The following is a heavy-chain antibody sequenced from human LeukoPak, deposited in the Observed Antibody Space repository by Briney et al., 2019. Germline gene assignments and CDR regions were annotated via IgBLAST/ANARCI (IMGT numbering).Heavy chain of an antibody. J-gene: IGHJ6*03. D-gene: IGHD4-17*01. V-gene: IGHV4-61*02. Sequence: SQTLSLTCTVSGGSISSGSYYWSWIRQPAGKGLEWIGRIYTSGSTNYNPSLKSRVTIPVDTSKNQFSLKLSSVTAADTAVYYCATTVPRGPYYYYYYYMDVWGKGTTVTVSS. CDR3: ATTVPRGPYYYYYYYMDV. CDR2: IYTSGST. CDR1: GGSISSGSYY.